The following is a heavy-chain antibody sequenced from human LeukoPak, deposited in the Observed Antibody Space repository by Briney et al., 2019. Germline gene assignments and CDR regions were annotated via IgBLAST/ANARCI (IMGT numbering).Heavy chain of an antibody. CDR2: TSYDGSNK. CDR3: AKDASGHGDYVDY. V-gene: IGHV3-30*18. CDR1: GFTFSSYG. Sequence: GGSLRLSCAASGFTFSSYGMHWVRQAPGKGLEWVAVTSYDGSNKYYADSVKGRFTISRDNSKNTLYLQMNSLRAEDTAVYYCAKDASGHGDYVDYWGQGTLVTVSS. D-gene: IGHD1-26*01. J-gene: IGHJ4*02.